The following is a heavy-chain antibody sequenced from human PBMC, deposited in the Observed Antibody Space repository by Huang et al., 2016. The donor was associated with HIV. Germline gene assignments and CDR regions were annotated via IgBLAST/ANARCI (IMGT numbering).Heavy chain of an antibody. CDR2: IVPGYGKP. CDR3: AAKIGSDGYFISRGPRSNYYSLDV. CDR1: GKTFSGSA. Sequence: QLQLVQSGAQVKKPGSSVNVSCKASGKTFSGSAISWVRQAPGQRLEGLGGIVPGYGKPQYAQNFQGKVTITADEAMTTAYMELTSLTSKDTAVYFCAAKIGSDGYFISRGPRSNYYSLDVWGQGTTVVVSS. J-gene: IGHJ6*02. V-gene: IGHV1-69*13. D-gene: IGHD3-10*01.